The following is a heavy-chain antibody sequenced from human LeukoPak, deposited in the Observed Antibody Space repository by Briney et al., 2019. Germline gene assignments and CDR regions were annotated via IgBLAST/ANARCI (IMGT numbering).Heavy chain of an antibody. CDR3: ARAPPDSWIDN. J-gene: IGHJ4*02. D-gene: IGHD6-13*01. CDR1: GFTFSNFA. CDR2: ISSDGSYK. Sequence: GGSLRLSCPASGFTFSNFALYWVRQAPGKGLEWVTVISSDGSYKYYADSVKGRFTISRDNSKNTVYLQMNSLRDEDTAVYYCARAPPDSWIDNWGQGTLVTVSS. V-gene: IGHV3-30*04.